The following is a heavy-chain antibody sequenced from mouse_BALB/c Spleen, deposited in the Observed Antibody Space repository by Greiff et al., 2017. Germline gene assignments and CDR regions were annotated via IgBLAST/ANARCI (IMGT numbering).Heavy chain of an antibody. D-gene: IGHD1-1*01. CDR1: GFTFSSYA. Sequence: EVQVVESGGGLVKPGGSLKLSCAASGFTFSSYAMSWVRQTPEKRLEWVASISSGGSTYYPDSVKGRFTISRDNARNILYLQMSSLRSEDTAMYYCARRNYGSSYDYFDYWGQGTTLTVSS. CDR2: ISSGGST. V-gene: IGHV5-6-5*01. CDR3: ARRNYGSSYDYFDY. J-gene: IGHJ2*01.